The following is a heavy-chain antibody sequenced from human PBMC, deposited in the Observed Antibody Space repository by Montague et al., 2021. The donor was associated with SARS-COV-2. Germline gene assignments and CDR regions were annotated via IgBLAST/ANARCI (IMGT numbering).Heavy chain of an antibody. CDR2: ILYDGSNK. CDR1: GFTLSSYA. J-gene: IGHJ4*02. V-gene: IGHV3-30*04. CDR3: ARDYDDYIWGSWGPFDY. Sequence: SLRLSCAASGFTLSSYAMHWVRQAPGKGLEWVAVILYDGSNKYYADSVKGRFTISRDNSKNTLYLQMNSLRAEDTAVYYCARDYDDYIWGSWGPFDYWGQGTLVTVSS. D-gene: IGHD3-16*01.